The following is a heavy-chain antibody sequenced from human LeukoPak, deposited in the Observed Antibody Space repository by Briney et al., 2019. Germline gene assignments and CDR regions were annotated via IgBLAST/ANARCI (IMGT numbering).Heavy chain of an antibody. D-gene: IGHD4-17*01. J-gene: IGHJ6*03. V-gene: IGHV3-9*01. CDR3: AKDPTSSDYGDYAGYMDV. CDR2: ISWNSGSI. CDR1: GFTFDDYA. Sequence: PGGSLSLSCAASGFTFDDYAMHWVRQAPGKGLEWVSGISWNSGSIGYADSVKGRFTISRDNAKNSLYLQMNSLRAEDTALYYCAKDPTSSDYGDYAGYMDVWGKGTTVTVSS.